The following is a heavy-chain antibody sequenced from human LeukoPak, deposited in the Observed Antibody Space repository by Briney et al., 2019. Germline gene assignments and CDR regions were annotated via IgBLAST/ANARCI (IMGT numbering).Heavy chain of an antibody. D-gene: IGHD3-10*01. V-gene: IGHV1-24*01. CDR1: GYTLTELS. CDR2: FDPEDGET. CDR3: ATDRYRYGSGSYEIGY. Sequence: GASVKVSCKVSGYTLTELSMHWVRQAPGKGLEWMGGFDPEDGETIYAQKFQGRVTMTEDTSTDTAYMELSSLRSEDTAVYYCATDRYRYGSGSYEIGYWGQGTLVTVSS. J-gene: IGHJ4*02.